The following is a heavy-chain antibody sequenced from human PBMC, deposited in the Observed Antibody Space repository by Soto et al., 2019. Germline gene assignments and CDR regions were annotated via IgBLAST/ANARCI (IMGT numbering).Heavy chain of an antibody. CDR3: ARDGGELYGDYVNNWFDP. Sequence: GGSLRLSCAASGFTFSSYAMHWVRQAPGKGLEWVAVISYDGSNKYYADSVKGRFTISRDKAKNTLYLQMNSLRAEDTAVDYCARDGGELYGDYVNNWFDPWGQGTLVTVSS. V-gene: IGHV3-30-3*01. CDR2: ISYDGSNK. J-gene: IGHJ5*02. D-gene: IGHD4-17*01. CDR1: GFTFSSYA.